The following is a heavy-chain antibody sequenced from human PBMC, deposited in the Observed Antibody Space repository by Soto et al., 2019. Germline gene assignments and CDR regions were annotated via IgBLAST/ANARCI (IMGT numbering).Heavy chain of an antibody. V-gene: IGHV3-15*01. CDR2: IKSKTDGGTT. CDR3: ARVRHVAIRLHWFDP. J-gene: IGHJ5*02. Sequence: GGSLRLSCAASGFTFSNAWMSWVRQAPGKGLEWVGRIKSKTDGGTTDYAAPVKGRFTISRDDSKNTLYLQMNSLKTEDTAVYYCARVRHVAIRLHWFDPWGQGTLVTVSS. D-gene: IGHD5-12*01. CDR1: GFTFSNAW.